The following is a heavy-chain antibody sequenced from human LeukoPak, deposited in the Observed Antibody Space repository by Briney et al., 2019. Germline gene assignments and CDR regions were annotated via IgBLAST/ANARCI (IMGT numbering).Heavy chain of an antibody. CDR2: IYYSGST. V-gene: IGHV4-39*07. D-gene: IGHD7-27*01. Sequence: PSETPSLTCTVSDGSISSSSYYWGWIRQPPGKGLEWIGSIYYSGSTYYNPSLKSRVTISVDTSKNQFSLKLSSVTAADTAVYYCASRKLGNDYWGQGTLVTVSS. J-gene: IGHJ4*02. CDR1: DGSISSSSYY. CDR3: ASRKLGNDY.